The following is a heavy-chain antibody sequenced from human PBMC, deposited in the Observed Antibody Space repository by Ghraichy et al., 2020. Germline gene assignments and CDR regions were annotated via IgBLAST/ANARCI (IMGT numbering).Heavy chain of an antibody. J-gene: IGHJ6*02. Sequence: SETLSLTCTISGGSISNYYWSWIRQPPGKGLEWIGYIYYTGSTNYNPSLKSRVTISVDTSKNQFSLKLSSVTAADTAVYYCARVGGGDYYYAMDVWGQGTTVTVSS. CDR1: GGSISNYY. D-gene: IGHD2-15*01. V-gene: IGHV4-59*01. CDR2: IYYTGST. CDR3: ARVGGGDYYYAMDV.